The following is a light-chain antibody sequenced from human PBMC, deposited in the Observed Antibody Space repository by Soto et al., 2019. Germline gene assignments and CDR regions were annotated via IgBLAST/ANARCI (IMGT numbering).Light chain of an antibody. J-gene: IGKJ3*01. CDR2: SAS. V-gene: IGKV3-20*01. CDR1: QSVGNNY. Sequence: EIVLTQSPGTLSVSPGERATLSCRASQSVGNNYLAWYQQKPGQAPRLLIHSASNRAAGIPDRFSGSGSGTDFSLTISRLEPEDVAVYFCHQHATAPLTFGPGTKVNVK. CDR3: HQHATAPLT.